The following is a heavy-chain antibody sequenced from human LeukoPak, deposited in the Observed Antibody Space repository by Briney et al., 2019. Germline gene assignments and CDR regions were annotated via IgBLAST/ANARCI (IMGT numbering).Heavy chain of an antibody. CDR2: ISWNSGSI. J-gene: IGHJ4*02. V-gene: IGHV3-9*03. CDR3: AKDIGPGSSWYYFDY. D-gene: IGHD6-13*01. Sequence: GGSLRLSCAASGFTFDDYAMHWVRQAPGKGLEWVSGISWNSGSIGYADSVKGRFTISRDNAKNSLYLQMNSLRAEDMALYYCAKDIGPGSSWYYFDYWGQGTLVTVSS. CDR1: GFTFDDYA.